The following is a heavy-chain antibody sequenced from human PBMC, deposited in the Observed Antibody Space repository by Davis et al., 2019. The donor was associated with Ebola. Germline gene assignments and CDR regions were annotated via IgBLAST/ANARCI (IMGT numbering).Heavy chain of an antibody. CDR3: ARDTGMATIGDDAFDI. V-gene: IGHV1-69*13. D-gene: IGHD5-24*01. Sequence: AASVKVSCKASGGTFSSYAISWVRQAPGQGLEWMGGIIPIFGTANYAQKFQGRVTITADESTSTAYMELSSLRSEDTAVYYCARDTGMATIGDDAFDIWGQGTMVTVSS. CDR2: IIPIFGTA. CDR1: GGTFSSYA. J-gene: IGHJ3*02.